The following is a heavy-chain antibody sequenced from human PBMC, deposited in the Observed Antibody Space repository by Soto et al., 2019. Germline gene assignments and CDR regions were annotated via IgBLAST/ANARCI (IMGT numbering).Heavy chain of an antibody. D-gene: IGHD6-19*01. CDR2: MSFDGSNK. Sequence: QVQLVESGGGVVQPGRSLRLSCAASGFTFSSYGMHWVRQTPGKGLEWVAVMSFDGSNKYYSDSVKGRFTISRDNSKNTLYLQMNSLRAEDTAVYYCARMDRQQWLVRVYFQHWGQGTLVTVSS. V-gene: IGHV3-30*03. CDR1: GFTFSSYG. CDR3: ARMDRQQWLVRVYFQH. J-gene: IGHJ1*01.